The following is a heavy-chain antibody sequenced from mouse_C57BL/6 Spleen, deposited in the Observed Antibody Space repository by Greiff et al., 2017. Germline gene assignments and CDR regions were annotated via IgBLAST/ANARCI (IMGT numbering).Heavy chain of an antibody. CDR2: ISYDGSN. D-gene: IGHD1-1*01. Sequence: EVQRVESGPGLVKPSQSLSLTCSVTGYSITSGYYWNWIRQFPGNKLEWMGYISYDGSNNYNPSLKNRISITRDTSKNQFFLKLNSVTTEDTATYYCARGGSSYDFDYWGQGTTLTVSS. V-gene: IGHV3-6*01. CDR1: GYSITSGYY. J-gene: IGHJ2*01. CDR3: ARGGSSYDFDY.